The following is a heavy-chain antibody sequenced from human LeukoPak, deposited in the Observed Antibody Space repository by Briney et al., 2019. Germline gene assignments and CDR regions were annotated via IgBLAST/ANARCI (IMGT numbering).Heavy chain of an antibody. CDR1: GFTFSTSA. CDR3: AKGSRHSRKGVDY. CDR2: ISGGGTNT. D-gene: IGHD6-13*01. V-gene: IGHV3-23*01. Sequence: PGGSLRLSCAASGFTFSTSAMSWVRQAPGKGLEWVSGISGGGTNTYFRDSVRGRFTISRDNSKNTLYLQMNSLRAEDTAVYYCAKGSRHSRKGVDYWGQGTLVTVSS. J-gene: IGHJ4*02.